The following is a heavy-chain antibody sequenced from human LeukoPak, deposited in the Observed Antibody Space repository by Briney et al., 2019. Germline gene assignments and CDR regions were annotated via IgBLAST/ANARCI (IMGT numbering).Heavy chain of an antibody. CDR3: TRRYYYDSSGYYYESAFDI. J-gene: IGHJ3*02. V-gene: IGHV3-49*03. CDR1: GFTFGDYA. D-gene: IGHD3-22*01. CDR2: IRSKAYGGTT. Sequence: GGSLRLSCTASGFTFGDYAMSWFRQAPGKGLEWVGFIRSKAYGGTTEYAASVKGRFTISRDDSKSIAYLQMNSLKTEDTAVYYCTRRYYYDSSGYYYESAFDIWGRGTMVTVSS.